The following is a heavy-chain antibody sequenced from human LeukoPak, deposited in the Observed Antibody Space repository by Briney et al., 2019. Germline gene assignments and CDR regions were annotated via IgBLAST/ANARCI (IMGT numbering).Heavy chain of an antibody. V-gene: IGHV1-8*01. Sequence: ASVKVSCKDSGYTFTSYDINWVRQATGQGLEWMGWMNPNSGNTGYAQKFQGRVTMTRNTSISTAYMELSSLRSEDTAVYYCARDYALRPYYYDSSGYPIGLDYWGQGTLVTVSS. J-gene: IGHJ4*02. D-gene: IGHD3-22*01. CDR1: GYTFTSYD. CDR2: MNPNSGNT. CDR3: ARDYALRPYYYDSSGYPIGLDY.